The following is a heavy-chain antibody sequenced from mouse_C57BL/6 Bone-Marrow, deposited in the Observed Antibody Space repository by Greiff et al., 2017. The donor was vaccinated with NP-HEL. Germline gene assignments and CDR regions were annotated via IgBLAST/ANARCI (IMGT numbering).Heavy chain of an antibody. CDR1: GYTFTEYS. CDR2: FYPGSGST. D-gene: IGHD1-1*01. J-gene: IGHJ2*01. V-gene: IGHV1-62-2*01. Sequence: QVQLQQSGAELVKPGASVKLSCKASGYTFTEYSIHWVKQRPGQGLEWIGWFYPGSGSTKYNEKFKDKATLTADKSSSTAYMELSRMTSEDSAVYFCARHTYGYGSSFFDYWGQGTTLTVSS. CDR3: ARHTYGYGSSFFDY.